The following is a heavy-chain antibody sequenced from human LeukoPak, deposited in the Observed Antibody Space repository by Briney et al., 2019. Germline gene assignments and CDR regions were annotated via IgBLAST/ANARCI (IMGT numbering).Heavy chain of an antibody. Sequence: ASVKVSCKASGYTFTGYYMYWVRQAPGQGLEWMGWINPNSGGTNYAQKYQGRVTMTSDTSISTAYMELSRLRSDDTAVYCCARVEGPVAYFDYWGQGTLVTVSS. D-gene: IGHD6-19*01. CDR2: INPNSGGT. V-gene: IGHV1-2*02. CDR1: GYTFTGYY. CDR3: ARVEGPVAYFDY. J-gene: IGHJ4*02.